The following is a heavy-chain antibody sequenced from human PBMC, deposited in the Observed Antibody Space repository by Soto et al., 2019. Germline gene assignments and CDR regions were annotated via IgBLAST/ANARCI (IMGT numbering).Heavy chain of an antibody. Sequence: DVQLLESGGGLVQPGGSLRLSCEASGFTFSSYALSWVRQTPGKGLEWVSSISAGGGGTYYADSVKGRFAISRDNSKNTLYLQMNCLRAETTVVYYCANEGKDCTNGNCRSWFDPGGQGTLVTVSS. CDR3: ANEGKDCTNGNCRSWFDP. CDR1: GFTFSSYA. D-gene: IGHD2-8*01. CDR2: ISAGGGGT. V-gene: IGHV3-23*01. J-gene: IGHJ5*02.